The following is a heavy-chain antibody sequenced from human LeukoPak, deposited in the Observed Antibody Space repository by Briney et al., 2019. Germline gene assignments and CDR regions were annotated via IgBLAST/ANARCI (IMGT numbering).Heavy chain of an antibody. CDR3: AKVGVKGGSDFDY. CDR2: IYTSGST. D-gene: IGHD3-10*01. J-gene: IGHJ4*02. CDR1: GGSISSGSYY. V-gene: IGHV4-61*02. Sequence: PSETLSLTCTVSGGSISSGSYYWSWIRQPAGKGLEWIGRIYTSGSTNYNPSLKSRVTISVDTSKKQFSLKVRSVTAADTAVYYCAKVGVKGGSDFDYWGQGTLVTVSS.